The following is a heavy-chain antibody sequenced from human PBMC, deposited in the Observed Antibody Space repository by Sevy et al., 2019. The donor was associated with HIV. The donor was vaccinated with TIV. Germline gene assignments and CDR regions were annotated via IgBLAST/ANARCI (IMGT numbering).Heavy chain of an antibody. CDR2: IFYDGNYN. CDR3: AKESGSDWYFDY. D-gene: IGHD2-21*01. CDR1: GFTFSRNG. Sequence: GGSLRLSCAASGFTFSRNGMHWVRQAPGKGLEWVAGIFYDGNYNYYADSVKGRFSISRDNSENTLYVQMDSLRVEDTAVYYCAKESGSDWYFDYWGQGTLVTVSS. V-gene: IGHV3-33*06. J-gene: IGHJ4*02.